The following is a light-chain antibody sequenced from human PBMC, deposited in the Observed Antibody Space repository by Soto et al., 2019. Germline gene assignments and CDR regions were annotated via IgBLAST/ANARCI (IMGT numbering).Light chain of an antibody. V-gene: IGKV3-20*01. CDR3: HQYESSWT. Sequence: EIVLTQSPGTLSLSPGERATLSCRASQSISPTFLAWYQHKPGHAPRVLIYGASRRATGIPERFSSSGSGTDFTLIISSLEPDDFAVYYCHQYESSWTFGQGTKVEMK. CDR2: GAS. J-gene: IGKJ1*01. CDR1: QSISPTF.